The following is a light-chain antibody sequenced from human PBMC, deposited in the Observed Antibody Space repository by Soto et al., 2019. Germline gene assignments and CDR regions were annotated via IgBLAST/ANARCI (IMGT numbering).Light chain of an antibody. CDR2: SNN. J-gene: IGLJ2*01. CDR3: AAWDDSLNAVL. CDR1: SSNIGSNT. V-gene: IGLV1-44*01. Sequence: QSVLTQPPSASGTPGQRVTISCSGSSSNIGSNTVNWYQHLPGTAPKLLIYSNNQRPSGVPDRFSGSKSGTSASLAISGLQSEDEADYYCAAWDDSLNAVLFGGGTK.